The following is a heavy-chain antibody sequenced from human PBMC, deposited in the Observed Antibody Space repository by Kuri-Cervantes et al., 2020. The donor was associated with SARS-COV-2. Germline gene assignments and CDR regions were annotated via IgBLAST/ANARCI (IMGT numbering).Heavy chain of an antibody. Sequence: SVKVSFKASGGTFSSYAISWVRQAPGQGLEWMGGIIPIFGTANYAQKFQGRVTITADKSTSTAYMELSSLRSEDTAVYYCARASVSYYDILTGYYGTKNSPFDPWGQGTLVTVSS. CDR3: ARASVSYYDILTGYYGTKNSPFDP. CDR2: IIPIFGTA. V-gene: IGHV1-69*06. D-gene: IGHD3-9*01. J-gene: IGHJ5*02. CDR1: GGTFSSYA.